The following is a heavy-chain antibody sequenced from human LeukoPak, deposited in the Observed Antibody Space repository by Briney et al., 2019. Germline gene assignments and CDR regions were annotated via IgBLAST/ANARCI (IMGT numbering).Heavy chain of an antibody. V-gene: IGHV3-48*03. CDR2: ISSSGSII. J-gene: IGHJ3*02. CDR3: ARDTLEYSNSPDALDI. Sequence: PGGSLRLSCAASGFTFSSYEMNWVRQAPGKGLEWVSYISSSGSIIYYADSVKGRFTIPRDNAKNSLYLQMESLRDKDTAIYYCARDTLEYSNSPDALDIWGQGTMVTVSS. CDR1: GFTFSSYE. D-gene: IGHD4-23*01.